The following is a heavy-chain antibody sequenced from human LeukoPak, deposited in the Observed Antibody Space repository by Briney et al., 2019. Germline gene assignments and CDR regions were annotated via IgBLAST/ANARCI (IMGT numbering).Heavy chain of an antibody. CDR1: GFTFSTYW. J-gene: IGHJ4*02. D-gene: IGHD4-23*01. CDR2: IPYDGSNK. V-gene: IGHV3-30-3*01. Sequence: GGSLRLSCAASGFTFSTYWMSWVRQAPGKGLEWVAVIPYDGSNKYYADSVKGRFTISRDNSKNTLYLQMNSLRAEDTAVYYCARAEGDYGGNGGVYFDYWGQGTLVTVSS. CDR3: ARAEGDYGGNGGVYFDY.